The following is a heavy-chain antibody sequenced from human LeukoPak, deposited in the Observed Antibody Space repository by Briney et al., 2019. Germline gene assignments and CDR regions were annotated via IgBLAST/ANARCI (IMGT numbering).Heavy chain of an antibody. J-gene: IGHJ4*02. Sequence: SETLSLTCAVYGGSFSGYYWSWIRQPPGKGLEWIGSIYYSGSTYYNPSLKSRVTISVDTSKNQFSLKLSSVTAADTAVYYCARQGSSSWVYYFDYWGQGTLVTVSS. CDR3: ARQGSSSWVYYFDY. CDR1: GGSFSGYY. D-gene: IGHD6-13*01. CDR2: IYYSGST. V-gene: IGHV4-34*01.